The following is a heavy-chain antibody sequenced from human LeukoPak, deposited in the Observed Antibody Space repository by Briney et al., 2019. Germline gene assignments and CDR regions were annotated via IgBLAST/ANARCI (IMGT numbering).Heavy chain of an antibody. J-gene: IGHJ6*03. CDR2: IYYSGST. Sequence: SETLSLTCTVSGDSISSSSYYWGWIRQPPGKGLEWIGSIYYSGSTNYNPSLKSRVTISVDTSKNQFSLKLTSVTAADTAVYYCARGDGGVTTTGYYYYMDVWGKGTTVTVSS. D-gene: IGHD4-17*01. CDR1: GDSISSSSYY. V-gene: IGHV4-39*07. CDR3: ARGDGGVTTTGYYYYMDV.